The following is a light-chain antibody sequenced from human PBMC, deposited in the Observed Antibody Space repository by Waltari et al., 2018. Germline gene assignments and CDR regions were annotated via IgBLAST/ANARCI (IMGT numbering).Light chain of an antibody. CDR3: MQSTKDRT. V-gene: IGKV2D-29*02. J-gene: IGKJ1*01. Sequence: EIVMTQTPLSLPVTPGEPASISCRSSQSLLYSNGNTYLHWYLQKPGQSPRLLIYKVNNRESGVPDRFSGSGSGTDFTLKINRVEPEDVGVYYCMQSTKDRTFGQGTKVEIK. CDR1: QSLLYSNGNTY. CDR2: KVN.